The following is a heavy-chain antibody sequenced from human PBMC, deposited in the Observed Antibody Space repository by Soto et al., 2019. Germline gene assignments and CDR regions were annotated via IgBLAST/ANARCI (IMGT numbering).Heavy chain of an antibody. Sequence: TLSLTCAVYGGSFSGYYWSWIRQPPGKGLEWIGEINHSGNTNYNPSLKSRVTISIDTSKNQFSLKLSFVTAADTAVYYCARGDLTGDQDYWGRGTLVTVSS. CDR3: ARGDLTGDQDY. V-gene: IGHV4-34*01. CDR1: GGSFSGYY. J-gene: IGHJ4*02. D-gene: IGHD7-27*01. CDR2: INHSGNT.